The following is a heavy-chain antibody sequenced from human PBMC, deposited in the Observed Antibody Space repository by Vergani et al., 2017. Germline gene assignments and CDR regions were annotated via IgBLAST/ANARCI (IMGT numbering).Heavy chain of an antibody. D-gene: IGHD1-26*01. J-gene: IGHJ3*02. CDR2: ISGSGGFT. CDR1: GFTFTNFA. V-gene: IGHV3-23*01. Sequence: EVQLLESGGNLVQPGGSLRLSCAASGFTFTNFAMTWVRQAPGEGLEWVSGISGSGGFTYYADSVKGRFTISRDNSKNTMFLQMNNLRAEDTAVYYCAKEGYYGMYSGSYFAGMDAFDIWGQGTMVTVSS. CDR3: AKEGYYGMYSGSYFAGMDAFDI.